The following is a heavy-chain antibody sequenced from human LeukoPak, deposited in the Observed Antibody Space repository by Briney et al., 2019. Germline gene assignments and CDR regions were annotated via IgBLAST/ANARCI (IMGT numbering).Heavy chain of an antibody. V-gene: IGHV3-43*02. CDR3: AKDRFYYGSGGDY. Sequence: GGSLRLSWAASGXTFDDYAMHWVRQAPGKGLEWVSLISGDGGSTYYADSVKGRFTISRDNSKNSLYLQMNSLRTEDTALYYCAKDRFYYGSGGDYWGQGTLVTVSS. CDR2: ISGDGGST. CDR1: GXTFDDYA. J-gene: IGHJ4*02. D-gene: IGHD3-10*01.